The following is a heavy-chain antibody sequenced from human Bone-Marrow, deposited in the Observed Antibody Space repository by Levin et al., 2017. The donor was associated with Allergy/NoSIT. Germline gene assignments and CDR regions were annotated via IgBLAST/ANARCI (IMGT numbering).Heavy chain of an antibody. CDR3: ARDHFESTITLCGGDGLDV. J-gene: IGHJ6*02. CDR1: GFMFSSYS. CDR2: ISSTSSTI. Sequence: GESLKISCAASGFMFSSYSMNWVRQAPGKGLEWISYISSTSSTIYEADSVKGRFTISRDNAANSLYLQMDSLRAEDTAVYYCARDHFESTITLCGGDGLDVWGPGTTVTVSS. D-gene: IGHD2-21*01. V-gene: IGHV3-48*01.